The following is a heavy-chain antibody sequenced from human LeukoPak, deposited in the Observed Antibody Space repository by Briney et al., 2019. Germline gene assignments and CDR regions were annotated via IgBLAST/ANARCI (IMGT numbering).Heavy chain of an antibody. V-gene: IGHV1-2*02. D-gene: IGHD3-22*01. Sequence: GASVKVSCKASGYTFTGYYMHWVRQAPGQGLEWMGWINPNSGGTNYAQKFQGRVTMTRDTSISTAYMELSSLRSEDTAVYYCAREHYDSSGYYYGWGQGTLVTVSS. CDR1: GYTFTGYY. CDR3: AREHYDSSGYYYG. CDR2: INPNSGGT. J-gene: IGHJ4*02.